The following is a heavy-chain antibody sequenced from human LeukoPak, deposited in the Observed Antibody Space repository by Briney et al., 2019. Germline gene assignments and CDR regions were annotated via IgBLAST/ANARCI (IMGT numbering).Heavy chain of an antibody. V-gene: IGHV3-21*01. J-gene: IGHJ4*02. CDR2: ISSSSSYI. D-gene: IGHD3-10*01. CDR1: GFTFSSYS. CDR3: AREFGELLFFDY. Sequence: GSLRLSCAASGFTFSSYSMNWVRQAPGKGLEWVSSISSSSSYIYYADSVKGRFTISRDNAKNSLYLQMNSLRAEDTAVYYCAREFGELLFFDYWGQGTLVTVSS.